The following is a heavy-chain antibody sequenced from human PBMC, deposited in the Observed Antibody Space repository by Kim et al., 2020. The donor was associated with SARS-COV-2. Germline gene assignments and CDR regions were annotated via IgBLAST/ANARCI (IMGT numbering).Heavy chain of an antibody. CDR2: ISSSSSYI. J-gene: IGHJ6*02. V-gene: IGHV3-21*01. D-gene: IGHD5-12*01. Sequence: GGSLRLSCAASGFTFSSYSMNWVRQAPGKGLECFSSISSSSSYIYYADSVKGRFTISRDNAKNSLYLQMNSLRAEDTAVYYCARDHIGEKDVDIVATIRYYYYGMDVWGQGTTVTVSS. CDR1: GFTFSSYS. CDR3: ARDHIGEKDVDIVATIRYYYYGMDV.